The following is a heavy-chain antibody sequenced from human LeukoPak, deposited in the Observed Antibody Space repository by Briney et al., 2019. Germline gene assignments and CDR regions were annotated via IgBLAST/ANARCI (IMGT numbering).Heavy chain of an antibody. CDR3: ARHDYVWGSYAY. CDR2: TYTSGST. V-gene: IGHV4-4*09. D-gene: IGHD3-16*01. Sequence: TSETLSLTCTVSGGSISSYYWSWIRQPPGKGLEWIGYTYTSGSTNYNPSLKSRVTISVDTSKNQFSLKLSSVTAADTAVYYCARHDYVWGSYAYWGQGTLVTVSS. J-gene: IGHJ4*02. CDR1: GGSISSYY.